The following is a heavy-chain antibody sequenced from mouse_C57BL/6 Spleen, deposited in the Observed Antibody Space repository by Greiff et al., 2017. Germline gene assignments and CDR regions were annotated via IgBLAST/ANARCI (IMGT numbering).Heavy chain of an antibody. J-gene: IGHJ2*01. CDR2: IDPETGGT. Sequence: VQLQQSGAELVRPGASVTLSCTASGYTFTDYEMHWVKQTPVHGLEWIGAIDPETGGTAYSQKFKGKAILTADKSSSTAYMELRSLTSADSAVYYCTRGLLHYWGQGTTLTVSS. V-gene: IGHV1-15*01. D-gene: IGHD2-3*01. CDR1: GYTFTDYE. CDR3: TRGLLHY.